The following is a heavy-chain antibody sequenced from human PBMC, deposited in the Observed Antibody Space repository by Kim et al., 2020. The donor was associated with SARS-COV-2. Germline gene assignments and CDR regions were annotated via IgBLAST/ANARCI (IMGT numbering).Heavy chain of an antibody. CDR3: ARGVMLGYYYYGMDV. Sequence: DSVSGRFTISRDNSKNSLYLQMNSLRAEDTALYYCARGVMLGYYYYGMDVWGQGTTVTVSS. D-gene: IGHD3-16*01. J-gene: IGHJ6*02. V-gene: IGHV3-43D*03.